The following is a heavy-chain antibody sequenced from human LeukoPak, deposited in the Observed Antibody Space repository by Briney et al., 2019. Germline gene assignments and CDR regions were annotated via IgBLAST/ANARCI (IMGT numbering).Heavy chain of an antibody. V-gene: IGHV1-2*02. J-gene: IGHJ4*02. CDR3: ARDPGASCSSTSCYLDY. CDR1: GYTFTGYY. CDR2: INPNSGGT. D-gene: IGHD2-2*01. Sequence: ASVKVSCKASGYTFTGYYMHWVRQAPGQGLEWMGWINPNSGGTNYAQKSQGRVTMTRDTSISTAYMELSRLRSDDTAVYYCARDPGASCSSTSCYLDYWGQGTLVTVSS.